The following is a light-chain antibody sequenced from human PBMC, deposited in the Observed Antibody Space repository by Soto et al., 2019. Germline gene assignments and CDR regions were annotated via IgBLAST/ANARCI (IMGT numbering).Light chain of an antibody. J-gene: IGLJ1*01. V-gene: IGLV2-14*03. CDR3: SSYTASSTYV. Sequence: QSVLTQPASVSGSPGQSITISCTGTSSDVGGYNYVSWYQHHPGKAPKLMIFDVSNRPSGVSNRFSGSKSGNTASLTISGLQAEDEADYYCSSYTASSTYVFGTGTKVTDL. CDR2: DVS. CDR1: SSDVGGYNY.